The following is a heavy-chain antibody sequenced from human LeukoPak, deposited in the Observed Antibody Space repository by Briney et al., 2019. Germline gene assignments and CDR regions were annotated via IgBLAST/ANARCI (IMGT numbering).Heavy chain of an antibody. CDR2: ISSGSSYI. CDR1: GFTFSNYA. J-gene: IGHJ6*02. D-gene: IGHD3-10*01. Sequence: PGGSLRLSCAASGFTFSNYAMNWVRQAPGKGLEWVSYISSGSSYIYYTGSVKGRFTISRDNAKNSLYPQLNSLRAEDTAVYYCARDDKPIRGLMDVWGQGTTVTVSS. CDR3: ARDDKPIRGLMDV. V-gene: IGHV3-21*01.